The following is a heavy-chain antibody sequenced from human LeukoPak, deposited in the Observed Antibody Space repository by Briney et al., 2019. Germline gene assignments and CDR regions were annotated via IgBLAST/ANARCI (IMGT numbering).Heavy chain of an antibody. V-gene: IGHV4-39*01. CDR3: ASKPGYGDYDHYFDY. J-gene: IGHJ4*02. D-gene: IGHD4-17*01. Sequence: SETLSLTCTVSGGSISSSSYYWGWIRQPPGKGLEWIGSIYYSGSTYYNPSLKSRVTISVDTSKNQFSLKLSSVTAADTAVYYCASKPGYGDYDHYFDYWGQGTLVTVSS. CDR2: IYYSGST. CDR1: GGSISSSSYY.